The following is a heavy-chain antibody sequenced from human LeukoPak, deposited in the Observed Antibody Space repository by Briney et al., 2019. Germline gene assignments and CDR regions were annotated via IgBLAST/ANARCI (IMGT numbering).Heavy chain of an antibody. CDR3: ARGPGKYSSSWYSDY. CDR2: ISYDGRNK. Sequence: GGSLRLSCAASGFTFSSYAMHWVRQAPGTGLEWVAGISYDGRNKYYADSVKGRFTISRDNSKNTLYLQVNSLRADDTAVYYCARGPGKYSSSWYSDYWGQGTLVTVSS. J-gene: IGHJ4*02. CDR1: GFTFSSYA. D-gene: IGHD6-13*01. V-gene: IGHV3-30*04.